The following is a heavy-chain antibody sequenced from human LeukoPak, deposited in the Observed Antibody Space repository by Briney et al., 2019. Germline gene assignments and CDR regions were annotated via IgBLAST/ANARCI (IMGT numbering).Heavy chain of an antibody. CDR2: IRYDGTHK. D-gene: IGHD5/OR15-5a*01. CDR1: GFTFSHYD. J-gene: IGHJ4*02. CDR3: AKGGIVSTAHFDY. Sequence: GGSLRLPCAASGFTFSHYDMQWVRQAPGKGLEWVAFIRYDGTHKYYADSVKGRFTISRDNSQLTQYLHMNSLRVDDTAVYYCAKGGIVSTAHFDYWGQGTLVTVSS. V-gene: IGHV3-30*02.